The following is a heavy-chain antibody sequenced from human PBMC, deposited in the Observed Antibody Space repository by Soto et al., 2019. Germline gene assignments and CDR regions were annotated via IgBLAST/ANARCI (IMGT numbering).Heavy chain of an antibody. Sequence: SETLSLTCAVYGGSFSGYYWSWIRQPPGKGLEWIGEINHSGSTNYNPSLKSRVTISVDTSKNQFSLKLSSVTAADTAVYYCAQVVPAAMIFDWGQGTLVTVSS. J-gene: IGHJ4*02. V-gene: IGHV4-34*01. CDR3: AQVVPAAMIFD. D-gene: IGHD2-2*01. CDR2: INHSGST. CDR1: GGSFSGYY.